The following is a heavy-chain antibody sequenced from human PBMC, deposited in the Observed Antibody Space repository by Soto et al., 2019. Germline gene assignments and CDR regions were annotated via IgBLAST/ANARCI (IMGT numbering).Heavy chain of an antibody. D-gene: IGHD3-22*01. J-gene: IGHJ4*02. V-gene: IGHV3-30*18. Sequence: QGQLVESGGGVVQPGRSLRLSCAASGLIFSSYGMHWVRQAPGKGLEWLAVISYDGTNKNYADSVKGRFTISRDNSKNTLYLQMNSLRPDDTAVYYCAKDTYYHDSSGYYVFDYWVQGTLVTVSS. CDR1: GLIFSSYG. CDR2: ISYDGTNK. CDR3: AKDTYYHDSSGYYVFDY.